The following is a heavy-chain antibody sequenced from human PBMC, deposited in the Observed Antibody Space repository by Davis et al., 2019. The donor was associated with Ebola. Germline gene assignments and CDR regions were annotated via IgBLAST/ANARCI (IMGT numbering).Heavy chain of an antibody. CDR1: GGTFRTHT. CDR3: AKSLIVGATS. CDR2: IIPIFGTA. J-gene: IGHJ4*02. V-gene: IGHV1-69*13. D-gene: IGHD1-26*01. Sequence: AASVKVSCKASGGTFRTHTFAWVRQAPGQGLEWMGGIIPIFGTANYAQKFQGRVTITADESTSTAYMELNSLRAEDTAVYYCAKSLIVGATSWGQGTLVTVSS.